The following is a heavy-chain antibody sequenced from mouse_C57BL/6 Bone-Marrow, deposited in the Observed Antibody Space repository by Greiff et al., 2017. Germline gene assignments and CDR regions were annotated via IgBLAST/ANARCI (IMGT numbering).Heavy chain of an antibody. D-gene: IGHD1-1*01. Sequence: EVKLVESGGGLVQPGESLKLSCESNEYEFPSHDMSWVRKTPEKRLELFAAINSDGGSTYYPDTMKSRFIISRDNTKKTLYLQMSSLRSEDTALYYCARGVITYLDYWGQGTTLTVSS. CDR1: EYEFPSHD. J-gene: IGHJ2*01. V-gene: IGHV5-2*03. CDR3: ARGVITYLDY. CDR2: INSDGGST.